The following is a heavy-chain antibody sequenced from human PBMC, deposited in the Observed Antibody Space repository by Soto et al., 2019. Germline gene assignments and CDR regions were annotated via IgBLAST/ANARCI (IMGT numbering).Heavy chain of an antibody. CDR1: GFTFSSYA. J-gene: IGHJ4*02. Sequence: QVQLVESGGGVVQPGRSLRLSCAASGFTFSSYAMHWVRQAPGKGLEWVAVISYDGSNKYYADSVKGRFTISRDNSKNTLYLQMNSLRAEDTAVYYCASDFGDSGSYYSLDYWGQGTLVTVAA. V-gene: IGHV3-30-3*01. D-gene: IGHD1-26*01. CDR2: ISYDGSNK. CDR3: ASDFGDSGSYYSLDY.